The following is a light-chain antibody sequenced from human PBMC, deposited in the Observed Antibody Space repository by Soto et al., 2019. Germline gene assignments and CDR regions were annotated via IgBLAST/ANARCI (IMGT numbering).Light chain of an antibody. CDR3: QQSYRKT. CDR2: GAS. CDR1: QSVSSSY. Sequence: EIVMTQSPATLSVSPGGRATLSCRASQSVSSSYLGWYQQKPGQAPRLLMYGASSRATGIPDRFSGSRSGTDFTLTISRLEPEDFAVYYCQQSYRKTFGQGTKVDIK. V-gene: IGKV3-20*01. J-gene: IGKJ1*01.